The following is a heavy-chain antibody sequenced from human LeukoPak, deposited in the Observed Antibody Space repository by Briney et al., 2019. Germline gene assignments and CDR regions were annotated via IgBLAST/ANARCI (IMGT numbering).Heavy chain of an antibody. V-gene: IGHV4-61*01. CDR2: IYYSGST. J-gene: IGHJ4*02. CDR3: AGGREYSSSWYALGY. CDR1: GGSVTSGSYY. D-gene: IGHD6-13*01. Sequence: SETLSLTCTVSGGSVTSGSYYWSWIRQPPGKGLEWIGYIYYSGSTNYNPSLKSRVTISVDTSKNQFSLKLSSVTAADTAVYYCAGGREYSSSWYALGYWGQGTLVTVSS.